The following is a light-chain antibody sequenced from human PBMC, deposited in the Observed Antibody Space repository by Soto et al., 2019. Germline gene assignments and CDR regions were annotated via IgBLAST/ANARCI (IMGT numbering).Light chain of an antibody. CDR2: DAS. CDR1: QNVGNNY. V-gene: IGKV3-20*01. CDR3: EQYAYSPLT. J-gene: IGKJ4*01. Sequence: EIVLTQSPGTLSLSPGERATISCRASQNVGNNYLAWFQQTPGQAPRLLIFDASSRATGIPDRFSGSASGTDFTLTINRLEPDDFTVYYCEQYAYSPLTFGGGTKVEF.